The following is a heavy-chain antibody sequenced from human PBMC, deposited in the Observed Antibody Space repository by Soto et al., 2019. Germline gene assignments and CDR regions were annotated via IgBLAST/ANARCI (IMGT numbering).Heavy chain of an antibody. Sequence: GGSLTLSCAASGFSFSIQWMQWVRQAAGKGLVWVSRINSVGSSTSYADTVKGRFTITRDNAKNTLYLQMNSLRAEDTAVYYCARESPLSVYNYYYGMDVWGQGTTVTVSS. CDR1: GFSFSIQW. J-gene: IGHJ6*02. CDR3: ARESPLSVYNYYYGMDV. CDR2: INSVGSST. V-gene: IGHV3-74*01.